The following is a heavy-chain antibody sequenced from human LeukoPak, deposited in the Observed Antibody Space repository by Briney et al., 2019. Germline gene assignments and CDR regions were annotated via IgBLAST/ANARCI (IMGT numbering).Heavy chain of an antibody. J-gene: IGHJ4*02. Sequence: SQTLSLTCAISGDSVSSNTAAWNWIRQSPSRGLEWLGRTYYRSKWYNDYAVSVKSRVTINPDTSKNQFSLQLNSVTPEDTAMYYCAGTAIGGNYFDYWGQGTLVTVSS. CDR2: TYYRSKWYN. D-gene: IGHD1-26*01. V-gene: IGHV6-1*01. CDR1: GDSVSSNTAA. CDR3: AGTAIGGNYFDY.